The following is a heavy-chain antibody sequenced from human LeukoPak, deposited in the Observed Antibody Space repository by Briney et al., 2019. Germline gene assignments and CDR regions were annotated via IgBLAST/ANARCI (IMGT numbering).Heavy chain of an antibody. CDR2: ISGSGGST. CDR1: GFTFGDYA. D-gene: IGHD6-19*01. V-gene: IGHV3-23*01. J-gene: IGHJ4*02. CDR3: AKGGWPYYFDH. Sequence: GGSLRLSCTASGFTFGDYAMSWVRQAPGKGLEWVSAISGSGGSTYYADSVKGRFTISRDNSKNTLYLQMNSLRAEDTAVYYCAKGGWPYYFDHWGQGTLVTVSS.